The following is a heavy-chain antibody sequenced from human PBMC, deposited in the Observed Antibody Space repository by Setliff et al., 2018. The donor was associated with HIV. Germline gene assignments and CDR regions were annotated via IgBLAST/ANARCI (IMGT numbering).Heavy chain of an antibody. D-gene: IGHD3-22*01. CDR1: GFSFSQYG. CDR3: AKVGLYDSFGYATGLPDAFDT. V-gene: IGHV3-33*06. J-gene: IGHJ3*02. CDR2: MWYDGSKK. Sequence: GGSLRLSCAASGFSFSQYGMHWVRQAPGKGLQWVAVMWYDGSKKYYADSVKGRFTISRDNAKNTLYLQMNSLRAEDTATYYCAKVGLYDSFGYATGLPDAFDTWGQGTMVTVSS.